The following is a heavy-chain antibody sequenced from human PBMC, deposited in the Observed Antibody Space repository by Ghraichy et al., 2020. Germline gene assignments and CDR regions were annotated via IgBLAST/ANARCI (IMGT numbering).Heavy chain of an antibody. CDR2: INHSGST. Sequence: SETLSLTCAVYGGSFSGYYWSWIRQPPGKGLEWIGEINHSGSTNYNPSLKSRVTISVDTSKNQFSLKLSSVTAADTAVYYCARSLRFLPWGQGTLVTVSS. CDR1: GGSFSGYY. D-gene: IGHD3-3*01. CDR3: ARSLRFLP. J-gene: IGHJ5*02. V-gene: IGHV4-34*01.